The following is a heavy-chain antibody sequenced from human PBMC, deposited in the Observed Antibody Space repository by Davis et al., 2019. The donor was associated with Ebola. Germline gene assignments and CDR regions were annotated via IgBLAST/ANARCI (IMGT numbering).Heavy chain of an antibody. CDR1: GFTFSSYA. J-gene: IGHJ4*02. CDR2: ISGSGGST. D-gene: IGHD6-6*01. CDR3: AKDWGADSSAVFDY. Sequence: GESLKISCAASGFTFSSYAMSWVRQAPGKGLEWVSAISGSGGSTYYADSVKGRFTISRDNSKNTLYLQMNSLRAEDTAVYYCAKDWGADSSAVFDYWGQGTLVTVSS. V-gene: IGHV3-23*01.